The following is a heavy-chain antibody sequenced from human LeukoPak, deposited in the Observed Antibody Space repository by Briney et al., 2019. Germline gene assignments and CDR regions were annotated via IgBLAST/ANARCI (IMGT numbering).Heavy chain of an antibody. V-gene: IGHV3-23*01. D-gene: IGHD2-8*01. J-gene: IGHJ4*02. CDR2: IIGSGDRT. Sequence: PGGSLRLSCAASGFTFSSYSMNWVRQAPGKGLEWVSAIIGSGDRTYYTDSVKGRFTISRDNSKNTVYLQMNSPRAEDTALYYCAKDRSCTNDICHGDFDYWGQGTLVTVSS. CDR1: GFTFSSYS. CDR3: AKDRSCTNDICHGDFDY.